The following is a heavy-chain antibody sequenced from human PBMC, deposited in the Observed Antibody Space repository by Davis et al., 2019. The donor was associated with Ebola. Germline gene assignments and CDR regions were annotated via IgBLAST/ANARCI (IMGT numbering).Heavy chain of an antibody. CDR1: GFTFDDYA. CDR3: AREDPYGDSFDY. V-gene: IGHV3-20*04. CDR2: INWNGGST. Sequence: LSLTCAASGFTFDDYAMTWVRQVPGLGLEWISGINWNGGSTGYADSVKGRFTISRDNAKNSLYLQMNSLRVEDTAVYYCAREDPYGDSFDYWGQGALVTVSS. D-gene: IGHD4/OR15-4a*01. J-gene: IGHJ4*02.